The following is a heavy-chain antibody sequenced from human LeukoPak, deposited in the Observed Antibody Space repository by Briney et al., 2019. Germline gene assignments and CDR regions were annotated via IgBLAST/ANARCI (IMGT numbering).Heavy chain of an antibody. CDR2: IYYSGST. Sequence: SETLSLTCTVSGGSISSYYWSWIRQPPGQGLEWIGFIYYSGSTNYNPSLKSRVTISVDTSKNQFSLKLSSVTAADTAVYYCARADYYDSSITQGYFDLWGRGTLVTVSS. D-gene: IGHD3-22*01. CDR1: GGSISSYY. V-gene: IGHV4-59*01. CDR3: ARADYYDSSITQGYFDL. J-gene: IGHJ2*01.